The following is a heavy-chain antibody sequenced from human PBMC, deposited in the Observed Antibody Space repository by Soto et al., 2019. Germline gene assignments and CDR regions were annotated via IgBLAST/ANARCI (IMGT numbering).Heavy chain of an antibody. D-gene: IGHD3-9*01. Sequence: GGSLRLSCAASGFTFDDYAMHWVRQAPGKGLEWVSGISWNSGSIGYADSVKGRFTISRDNAKNSLYLQMNSLRAEDTALYYCAKANTDWYYYYDMDVWGQGTTVTVSS. CDR3: AKANTDWYYYYDMDV. V-gene: IGHV3-9*01. J-gene: IGHJ6*02. CDR2: ISWNSGSI. CDR1: GFTFDDYA.